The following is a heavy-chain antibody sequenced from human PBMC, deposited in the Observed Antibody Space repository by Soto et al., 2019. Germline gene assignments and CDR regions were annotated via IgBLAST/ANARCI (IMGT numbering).Heavy chain of an antibody. CDR2: ISSSSSTI. CDR1: GFTFSSYS. D-gene: IGHD4-17*01. J-gene: IGHJ6*03. V-gene: IGHV3-48*01. CDR3: ARDPTTVTTAESYMDV. Sequence: EVQLVESGGGLVQPGGSLRLSCAASGFTFSSYSMNWVRQDPGKGLEWVSYISSSSSTIYYADSVKGRFTISRDNAKNSLYLQMNSLRAEDTAVYYCARDPTTVTTAESYMDVWGNGTTVTVSS.